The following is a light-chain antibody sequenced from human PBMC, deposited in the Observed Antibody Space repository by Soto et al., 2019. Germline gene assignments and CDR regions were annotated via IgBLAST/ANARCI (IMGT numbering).Light chain of an antibody. CDR3: QQCSGWPRT. CDR2: GTS. V-gene: IGKV3-11*01. CDR1: QSVGSY. Sequence: EFVIPPAPASLSIPPGPRPRLSCRASQSVGSYLAWYQQTPGQAPRLLVYGTSTRATGIPARFSGSGSGTDFTLTISSLETEDFAVYYCQQCSGWPRTFGQGTKVDI. J-gene: IGKJ1*01.